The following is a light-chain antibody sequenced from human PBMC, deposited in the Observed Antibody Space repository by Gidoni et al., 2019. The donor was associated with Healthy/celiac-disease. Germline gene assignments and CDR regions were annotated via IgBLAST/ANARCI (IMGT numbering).Light chain of an antibody. J-gene: IGKJ1*01. CDR3: QQYNNWPPWT. Sequence: EIVMTQSPATLSVSPGERATLSCRANQSVSSNLAWYHQKPGQAPRLLIYGASTRATGSPARCSGSGSGTEFTLTISSLQSEDFAVYYCQQYNNWPPWTFGQGTKVEIK. CDR2: GAS. CDR1: QSVSSN. V-gene: IGKV3-15*01.